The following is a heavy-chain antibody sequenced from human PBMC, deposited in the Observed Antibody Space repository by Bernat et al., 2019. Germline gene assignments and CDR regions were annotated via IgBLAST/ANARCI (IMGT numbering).Heavy chain of an antibody. V-gene: IGHV3-21*05. D-gene: IGHD3-10*01. CDR2: ISSSSSYI. CDR3: ARDSTNMVQGVPGYYYYYYMDV. Sequence: EVQLVESGGGLVKPGGSLRLPCAASGFTFSSYSMNWVRQAPGKGLEWVSYISSSSSYIYYADSVKGRFTISRDNAKNSLYLQMNSLRAEDTAVYYCARDSTNMVQGVPGYYYYYYMDVWGKGTTVTVSS. J-gene: IGHJ6*03. CDR1: GFTFSSYS.